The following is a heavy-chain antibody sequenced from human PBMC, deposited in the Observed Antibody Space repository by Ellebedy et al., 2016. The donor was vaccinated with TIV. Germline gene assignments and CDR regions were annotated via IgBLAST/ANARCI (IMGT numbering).Heavy chain of an antibody. CDR2: ISSTGSRT. D-gene: IGHD3-22*01. CDR3: AKGRGGGSDSSAPRYYFDY. CDR1: GFTFSSYA. V-gene: IGHV3-23*01. J-gene: IGHJ4*02. Sequence: PGGSLRLSCAASGFTFSSYAMSWVRQAPGKGLEWVSTISSTGSRTYYADSVEGRFIISRDNSKKTLNLQMNSLIAEDTAVYYCAKGRGGGSDSSAPRYYFDYWGLGTLVTVSS.